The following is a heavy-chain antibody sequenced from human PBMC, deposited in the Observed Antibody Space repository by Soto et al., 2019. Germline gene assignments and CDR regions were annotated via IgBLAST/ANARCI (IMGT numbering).Heavy chain of an antibody. V-gene: IGHV4-30-4*01. CDR3: ARVRYDSSGYYGSSYYFDY. J-gene: IGHJ4*02. CDR2: IYYSGST. Sequence: SETLSLTCTVSGGSISSGDYYWSWIRQPPGKGLEWIGYIYYSGSTYYNPSLKSRVTISVDTSKNQFSLKLSSVTAADTAVYYCARVRYDSSGYYGSSYYFDYWGQGTLVTVSS. D-gene: IGHD3-22*01. CDR1: GGSISSGDYY.